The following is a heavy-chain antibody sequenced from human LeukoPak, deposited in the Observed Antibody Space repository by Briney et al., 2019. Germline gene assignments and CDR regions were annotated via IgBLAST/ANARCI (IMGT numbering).Heavy chain of an antibody. D-gene: IGHD6-19*01. CDR1: GFTFNRNN. Sequence: QSGGSLRLSCAASGFTFNRNNMNWVRQVPGKGLEWVSYISSTSITMYYADAVKGRFTISRDNAKNSLYLQMNSLRADDTAVYYCARETILAVAGDFWGQGTLVTVSS. CDR2: ISSTSITM. V-gene: IGHV3-48*01. J-gene: IGHJ4*02. CDR3: ARETILAVAGDF.